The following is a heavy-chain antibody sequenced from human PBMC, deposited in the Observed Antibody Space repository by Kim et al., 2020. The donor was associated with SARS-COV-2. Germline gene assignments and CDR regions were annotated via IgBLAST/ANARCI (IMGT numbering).Heavy chain of an antibody. J-gene: IGHJ3*02. CDR1: GGSISSGGYY. V-gene: IGHV4-31*03. CDR2: IYYSGST. CDR3: ARSSSSGPLVAFVI. Sequence: SETLSLTCTVSGGSISSGGYYWSWIRQHPGKGLEWIGYIYYSGSTYYNPSLKSRVTISVDTSKNQFSLKLSSVTAADTAVYYCARSSSSGPLVAFVICGEGKMVTLSS. D-gene: IGHD3-22*01.